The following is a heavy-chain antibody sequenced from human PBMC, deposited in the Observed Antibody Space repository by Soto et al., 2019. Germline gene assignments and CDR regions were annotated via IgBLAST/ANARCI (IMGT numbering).Heavy chain of an antibody. D-gene: IGHD3-10*01. Sequence: ASVKVSCKASGYTFTSYYMHWVRQAPGQGLEWMGIINPSGGSTSYAQKFQGRVTMTRDTSTSTVYMGLSSMRSEDTAAYYCAREANYYGSGSYYPDYWGQGTLFAVAS. CDR2: INPSGGST. CDR1: GYTFTSYY. CDR3: AREANYYGSGSYYPDY. J-gene: IGHJ4*02. V-gene: IGHV1-46*01.